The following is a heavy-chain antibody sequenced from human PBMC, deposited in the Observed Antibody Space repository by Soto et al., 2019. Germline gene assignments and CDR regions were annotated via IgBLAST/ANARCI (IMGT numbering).Heavy chain of an antibody. CDR2: VYYSGTT. D-gene: IGHD2-2*01. CDR1: GGSIISSSYY. CDR3: ARHPSGYCSTTTCFAHMDV. V-gene: IGHV4-39*01. Sequence: SETLSLTCSVSGGSIISSSYYWNWIRQSPGKGLEWIGSVYYSGTTYYNPSLKRRVTISVDTYNQFSLKLSSVTAADTAVYYCARHPSGYCSTTTCFAHMDVWGKGTTVTVS. J-gene: IGHJ6*03.